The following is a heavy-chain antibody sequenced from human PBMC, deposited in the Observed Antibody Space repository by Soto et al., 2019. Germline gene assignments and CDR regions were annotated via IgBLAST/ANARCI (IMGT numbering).Heavy chain of an antibody. D-gene: IGHD4-17*01. CDR3: ARVDYGAGINDY. J-gene: IGHJ4*02. CDR2: ISDNGGTT. Sequence: GGSLRLSCAASEFTFSNYAMSWVRQAPGKGLEWVSSISDNGGTTYYADSVKGRFTISRDNSKNTLYLQMNSLRAEDTAVYYCARVDYGAGINDYWGQGTLVTVSS. CDR1: EFTFSNYA. V-gene: IGHV3-23*01.